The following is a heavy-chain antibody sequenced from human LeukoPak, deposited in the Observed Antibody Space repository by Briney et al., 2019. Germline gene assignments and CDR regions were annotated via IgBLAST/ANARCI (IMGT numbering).Heavy chain of an antibody. CDR2: IYPDDSDT. V-gene: IGHV5-51*01. Sequence: GESLKISCKASGYTFSSYWIGWVRQMPGKGLEWMGAIYPDDSDTRYSPPFQGQVTISVDKSISSAHLQWRSLKASDTGIYYCARVDYSDREIDYWGRGTPVTVSS. J-gene: IGHJ4*02. D-gene: IGHD4/OR15-4a*01. CDR1: GYTFSSYW. CDR3: ARVDYSDREIDY.